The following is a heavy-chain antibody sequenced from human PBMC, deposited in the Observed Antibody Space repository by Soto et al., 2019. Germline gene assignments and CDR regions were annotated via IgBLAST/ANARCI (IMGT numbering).Heavy chain of an antibody. D-gene: IGHD2-2*01. CDR2: IIPISGTA. V-gene: IGHV1-69*01. CDR3: ARSQGSSTSLEIYYYYCYGMEV. CDR1: GGTFSSYA. J-gene: IGHJ6*02. Sequence: QVQLVQSGAEVKKPGSSVKVSCKASGGTFSSYAISWVRQAPGQGLEWMGGIIPISGTANYAQKFQGRVTITADESTITAYMELSSLRSEDTAVYYCARSQGSSTSLEIYYYYCYGMEVWGQGTTVTVSS.